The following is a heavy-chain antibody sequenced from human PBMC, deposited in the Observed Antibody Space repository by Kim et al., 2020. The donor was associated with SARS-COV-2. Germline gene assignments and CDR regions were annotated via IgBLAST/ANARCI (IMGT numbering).Heavy chain of an antibody. CDR2: IIPILGIA. J-gene: IGHJ4*02. CDR3: ASGYSYGYTLLGY. V-gene: IGHV1-69*02. Sequence: SVKVSCKASGGTFSSYTISWVRQAPGQGLEWMGRIIPILGIANYAQKFQGRVTITADKSTSTAYMELSSLRSEDTAVYYCASGYSYGYTLLGYWGQGTLVTVSS. CDR1: GGTFSSYT. D-gene: IGHD5-18*01.